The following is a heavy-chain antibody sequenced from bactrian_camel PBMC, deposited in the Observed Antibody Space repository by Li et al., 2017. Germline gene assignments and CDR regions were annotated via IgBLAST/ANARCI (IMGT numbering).Heavy chain of an antibody. CDR1: GYSSATAL. Sequence: HVQLVESGGDSVQAGGSLRLSCAGAGYSSATALMAWFRQVPGKEHEGIAAIELDGSTEYADSVKGRFTISRDNAKNTLYLQMNSLEPEDTAMYYCAADHHRPPVAMGCVPSYWGQGTQVTVS. J-gene: IGHJ4*01. D-gene: IGHD3*01. CDR2: IELDGST. V-gene: IGHV3S55*01. CDR3: AADHHRPPVAMGCVPSY.